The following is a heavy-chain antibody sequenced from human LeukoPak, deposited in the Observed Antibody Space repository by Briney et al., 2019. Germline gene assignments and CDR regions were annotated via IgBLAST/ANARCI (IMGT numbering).Heavy chain of an antibody. CDR3: ARDLNDINHVIGSV. CDR2: ISPNSGVT. Sequence: ASVKVSCKASGYTFTGYYMHWVRQAPGQGREGRGRISPNSGVTNYAQKFQGRVTMARDTSINTAYMELSGLRSDDTAVYSCARDLNDINHVIGSVWGQGTLVTVSS. CDR1: GYTFTGYY. J-gene: IGHJ4*02. V-gene: IGHV1-2*06. D-gene: IGHD1-1*01.